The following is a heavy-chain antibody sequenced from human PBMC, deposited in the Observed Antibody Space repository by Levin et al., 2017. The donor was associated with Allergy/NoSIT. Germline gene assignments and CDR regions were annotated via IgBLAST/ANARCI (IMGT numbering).Heavy chain of an antibody. Sequence: ASVKVSCKASGYSFTSYGISWVRQAPGQGLEWMGWINTYNGNTNYAQKLQGRVTMTTDTSTSTAYVEVRSLRSDDTAVYYCARGMGPAVAGTGVVYWGQGTLVTVSS. CDR3: ARGMGPAVAGTGVVY. D-gene: IGHD6-19*01. CDR1: GYSFTSYG. V-gene: IGHV1-18*01. J-gene: IGHJ4*02. CDR2: INTYNGNT.